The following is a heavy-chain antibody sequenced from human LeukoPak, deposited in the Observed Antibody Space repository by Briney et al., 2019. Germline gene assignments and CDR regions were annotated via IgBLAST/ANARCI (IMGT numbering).Heavy chain of an antibody. CDR1: GFTFSSYG. D-gene: IGHD3-10*01. CDR2: IRYDGSNK. Sequence: GGSLRLSCAASGFTFSSYGMHWVRQAPGKGLEWVAFIRYDGSNKYYADSVKGRFTISRDNSKNTLYLQMDSLRAEDTAVYYCAREIGSPFDYWGQGTLVTVSS. V-gene: IGHV3-30*02. J-gene: IGHJ4*02. CDR3: AREIGSPFDY.